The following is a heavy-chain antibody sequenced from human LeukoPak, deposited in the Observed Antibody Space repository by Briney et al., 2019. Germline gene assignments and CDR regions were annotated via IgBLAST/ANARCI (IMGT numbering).Heavy chain of an antibody. CDR2: ISSSSTI. J-gene: IGHJ4*02. CDR1: GFTFTSSS. D-gene: IGHD1-26*01. Sequence: GGSLRLSCAASGFTFTSSSMNWVRQAPGKGLEWLSYISSSSTIYYADSVKGRLTISRDNARNSLYLQMNSLRDEDTAVYYCARDEGAGARVYWGQGTLVTVSS. CDR3: ARDEGAGARVY. V-gene: IGHV3-48*02.